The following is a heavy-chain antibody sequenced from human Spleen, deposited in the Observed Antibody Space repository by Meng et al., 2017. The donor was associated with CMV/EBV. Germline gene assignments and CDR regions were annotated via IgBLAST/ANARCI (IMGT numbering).Heavy chain of an antibody. CDR3: VRGFGSGGGWFDP. D-gene: IGHD3-10*01. CDR1: GFTFSDYS. V-gene: IGHV3-21*01. CDR2: IRTTSTYI. Sequence: GGSLRLSCAASGFTFSDYSMNWVRQAPGKGLEWVSSIRTTSTYIYYADSVKGRCTISRDNAKNSLYLQVNSLRAEDTAMYYCVRGFGSGGGWFDPWGQGTLVTVSS. J-gene: IGHJ5*02.